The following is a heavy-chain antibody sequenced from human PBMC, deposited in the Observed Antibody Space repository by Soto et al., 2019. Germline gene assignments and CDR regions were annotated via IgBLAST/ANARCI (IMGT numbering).Heavy chain of an antibody. CDR2: IIPIFGTA. D-gene: IGHD6-19*01. V-gene: IGHV1-69*13. CDR1: GGTFSSYA. J-gene: IGHJ6*02. Sequence: SVKVSCKASGGTFSSYAISWVRQAPGQGLEWMGGIIPIFGTANYAQKFQGRVTITADESTSTAYMELSSLRSEDTAVYYCARVVYSSGWYSYYYGMDVWGQGTTVTVSS. CDR3: ARVVYSSGWYSYYYGMDV.